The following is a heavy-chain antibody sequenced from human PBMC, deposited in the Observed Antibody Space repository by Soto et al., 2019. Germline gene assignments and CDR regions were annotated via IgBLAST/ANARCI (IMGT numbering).Heavy chain of an antibody. CDR3: AKGTGIAAAGDHSVFRY. Sequence: GGSLRLSCAASGITFSSYAMSWVRQAPGKGLEWVSSISDSGDSTFYAESVKGRFTTSRDNSKNTLFLQMNSLRAEDTAVYYCAKGTGIAAAGDHSVFRYWGQGTLVTVSS. V-gene: IGHV3-23*01. CDR1: GITFSSYA. J-gene: IGHJ4*02. CDR2: ISDSGDST. D-gene: IGHD6-13*01.